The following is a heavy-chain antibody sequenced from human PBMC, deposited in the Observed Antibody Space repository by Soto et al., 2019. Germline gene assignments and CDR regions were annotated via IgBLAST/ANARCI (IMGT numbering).Heavy chain of an antibody. D-gene: IGHD2-21*01. V-gene: IGHV3-23*01. Sequence: EVQLLESGGGLVQPGGSLRLSCAASGFTFSEYAMSWVRQAPGKGLEWVSSISSSGGTTSYIDSVKGRFTISRDNSKNTLFLQMNGLRAEDTAIYYCTKEPKKSISHDYWGLGTLVTVSP. CDR2: ISSSGGTT. CDR3: TKEPKKSISHDY. J-gene: IGHJ4*02. CDR1: GFTFSEYA.